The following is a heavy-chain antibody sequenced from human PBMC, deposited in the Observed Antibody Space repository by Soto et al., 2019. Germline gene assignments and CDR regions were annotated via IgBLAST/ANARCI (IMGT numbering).Heavy chain of an antibody. J-gene: IGHJ4*02. V-gene: IGHV3-48*01. CDR2: SNGDNRTI. CDR1: GFTFSAYS. CDR3: ARDHNWAFDY. Sequence: PGGSLRLSCAASGFTFSAYSMNWVRQAPGKGLEWVSYSNGDNRTISYADSVKGRFTISRDNARNSLYLQMSSLRAEDTAVYYCARDHNWAFDYWGQGTPVTVSS. D-gene: IGHD1-1*01.